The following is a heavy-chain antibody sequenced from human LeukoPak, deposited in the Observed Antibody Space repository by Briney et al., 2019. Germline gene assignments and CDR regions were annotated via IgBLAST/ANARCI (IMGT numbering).Heavy chain of an antibody. D-gene: IGHD4-17*01. CDR2: INHSGST. CDR3: ARSIMTSVTTFGY. J-gene: IGHJ4*02. Sequence: SETLSLTCAVYGGSFSGYYWSWIRQPPGKGLEWIGEINHSGSTHYNPSLKSRVTISVDTSKNQFSLKLSSVTAADAAVYYCARSIMTSVTTFGYWGQGTLVTLSS. V-gene: IGHV4-34*01. CDR1: GGSFSGYY.